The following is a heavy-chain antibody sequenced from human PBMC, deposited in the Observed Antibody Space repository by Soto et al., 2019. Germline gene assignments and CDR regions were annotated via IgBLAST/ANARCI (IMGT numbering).Heavy chain of an antibody. D-gene: IGHD2-2*01. V-gene: IGHV3-23*01. Sequence: PGGSLRLSCVASGFTFSNHAMSWVRLAPGRRLEWVSGISASGGSTYYADSVKGRFTISRDNSKNTLYLHMNSLRAEDTAVYYCAKSEYSSGTNCYDWFASWGQGTLVTVSS. J-gene: IGHJ5*01. CDR1: GFTFSNHA. CDR2: ISASGGST. CDR3: AKSEYSSGTNCYDWFAS.